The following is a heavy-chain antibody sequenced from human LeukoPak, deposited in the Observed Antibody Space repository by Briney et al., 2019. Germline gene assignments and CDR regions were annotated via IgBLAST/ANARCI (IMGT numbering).Heavy chain of an antibody. CDR1: GGTFISYA. CDR3: ATGNKWFDP. J-gene: IGHJ5*02. CDR2: IIPIFGTA. V-gene: IGHV1-69*05. Sequence: SSVKVSYKASGGTFISYAISWVRQAPGQGLEWMGRIIPIFGTANYVQKFQGRVTITTDESTSTAYMELSSLRSEDTAVYYCATGNKWFDPWGQGTLVTVSS.